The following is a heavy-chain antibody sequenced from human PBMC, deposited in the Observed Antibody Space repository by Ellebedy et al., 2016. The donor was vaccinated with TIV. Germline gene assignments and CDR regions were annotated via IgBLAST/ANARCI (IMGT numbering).Heavy chain of an antibody. Sequence: ASVKVSXXASGYTFSSYFMHWVRQAPGQGLEWMGIINPSGGSTSYAQKFQGRVTLTRDTSTSTVYMELSSLRSDDTAVYYCAIRYSSGWSLDYWGQGTLVTVSS. CDR1: GYTFSSYF. D-gene: IGHD6-19*01. J-gene: IGHJ4*02. V-gene: IGHV1-46*01. CDR2: INPSGGST. CDR3: AIRYSSGWSLDY.